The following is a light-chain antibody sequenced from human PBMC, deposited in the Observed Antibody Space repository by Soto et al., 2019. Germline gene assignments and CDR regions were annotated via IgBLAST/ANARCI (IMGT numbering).Light chain of an antibody. J-gene: IGKJ1*01. V-gene: IGKV3D-15*01. CDR2: GAS. CDR3: HQFGNSPQT. Sequence: EIVMTQSPATLSVSPGERATLSCRASQSVSSNLAWYQQKPGQAPRLLIYGASTRATGIPARFSGSGSGTDFTLTISNLEPEDFAVYYCHQFGNSPQTFGHGTKVDIK. CDR1: QSVSSN.